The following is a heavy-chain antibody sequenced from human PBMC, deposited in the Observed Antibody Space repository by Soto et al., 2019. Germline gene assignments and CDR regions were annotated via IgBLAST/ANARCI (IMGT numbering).Heavy chain of an antibody. Sequence: GGSLRLSCAASGFTFDDYAMHWVRQAPGKGLEWVSGISWNSGSIGYADSVKGRFTISRDNAKNSLYLQMNSLRAEDTALYYCAKDSGIYDYGDYGGAFDIWGQGTMVTVSS. D-gene: IGHD4-17*01. V-gene: IGHV3-9*01. CDR2: ISWNSGSI. CDR3: AKDSGIYDYGDYGGAFDI. CDR1: GFTFDDYA. J-gene: IGHJ3*02.